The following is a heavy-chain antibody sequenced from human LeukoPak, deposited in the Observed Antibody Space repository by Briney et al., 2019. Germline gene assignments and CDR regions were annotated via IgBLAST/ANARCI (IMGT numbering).Heavy chain of an antibody. CDR1: GGTFSSYA. J-gene: IGHJ4*02. V-gene: IGHV1-69*04. CDR2: IIPILGIA. D-gene: IGHD5-18*01. Sequence: SVKVSCKASGGTFSSYAISWVRQAPGQGLEWMGRIIPILGIANYAQKLQGRVTMTTDTSTSTAYMELRSLRSDDTAVYYCARTAGAFGYSYGPDYWGQGTLVTVSS. CDR3: ARTAGAFGYSYGPDY.